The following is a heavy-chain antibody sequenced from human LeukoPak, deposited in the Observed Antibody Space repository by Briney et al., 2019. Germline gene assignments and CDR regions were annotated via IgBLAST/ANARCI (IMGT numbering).Heavy chain of an antibody. V-gene: IGHV1-18*01. CDR2: ISAYNGNT. CDR3: ARVWAMGGSSSSNYYYYYYMDV. D-gene: IGHD6-6*01. CDR1: GYTFTSYG. J-gene: IGHJ6*03. Sequence: ASVKVSCKASGYTFTSYGISWVRQAPGQGLEWMGWISAYNGNTNYAQKLQGRVTMTTDTSTSTAYMELRSLRSDDTAVYYCARVWAMGGSSSSNYYYYYYMDVWGKGTTVTVSS.